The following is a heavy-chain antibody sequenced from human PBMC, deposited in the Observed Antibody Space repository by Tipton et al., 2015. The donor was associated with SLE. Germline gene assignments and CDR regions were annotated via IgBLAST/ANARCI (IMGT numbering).Heavy chain of an antibody. Sequence: LRLSCAVYGGSFSGYYWSWIRQPPGKGLEWIGEINHSGSTNYNPSLKSRVTISVDTSKNQFSLKLSSVTAADTAVYYCARGLSSGWPYYYYGMDVWGQGTTVTVSS. CDR3: ARGLSSGWPYYYYGMDV. J-gene: IGHJ6*02. CDR2: INHSGST. CDR1: GGSFSGYY. V-gene: IGHV4-34*01. D-gene: IGHD6-19*01.